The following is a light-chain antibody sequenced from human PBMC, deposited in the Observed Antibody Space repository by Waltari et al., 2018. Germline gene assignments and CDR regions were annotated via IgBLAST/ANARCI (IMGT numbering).Light chain of an antibody. Sequence: QTEVNQEPAFSVTHGGTVTLTCAVSSCSVATTYSPHWYQQTPGQAPRMLIFSTNIRSSGVPDRFSGSILGNKAALTITGAQADDESDYYCVLYMGSGIRVFGGGTKLTVL. V-gene: IGLV8-61*01. J-gene: IGLJ3*02. CDR1: SCSVATTYS. CDR3: VLYMGSGIRV. CDR2: STN.